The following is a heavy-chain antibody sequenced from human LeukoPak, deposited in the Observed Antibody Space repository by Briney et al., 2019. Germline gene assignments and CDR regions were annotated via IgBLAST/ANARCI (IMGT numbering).Heavy chain of an antibody. Sequence: PSETLSLTCTVSGDSISGFYWSWIRQPAGKGLQWIGRISTSGSTNYNPSLKSRVTMSVDRSTNEFSPTVTSVTAADTALYYCARGLPSYGDYVDYYFYMDVWGKGTTVTVSS. D-gene: IGHD4-17*01. CDR1: GDSISGFY. V-gene: IGHV4-4*07. CDR3: ARGLPSYGDYVDYYFYMDV. J-gene: IGHJ6*03. CDR2: ISTSGST.